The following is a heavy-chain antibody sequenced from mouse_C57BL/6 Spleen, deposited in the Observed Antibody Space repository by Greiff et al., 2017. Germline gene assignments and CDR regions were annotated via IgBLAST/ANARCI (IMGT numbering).Heavy chain of an antibody. V-gene: IGHV3-8*01. J-gene: IGHJ1*03. CDR1: GYSFTSDY. Sequence: EVQVVESGPGLAKPSPTLYLTCSVSGYSFTSDYWNWIRKFPGNKLEYMGYISYSGSTYYNPPLKSRISITRDTSKNQYYLQLNSVTAEDTATYYCARRTTVVHWYFDVWGTGTTVTVSS. D-gene: IGHD1-1*01. CDR3: ARRTTVVHWYFDV. CDR2: ISYSGST.